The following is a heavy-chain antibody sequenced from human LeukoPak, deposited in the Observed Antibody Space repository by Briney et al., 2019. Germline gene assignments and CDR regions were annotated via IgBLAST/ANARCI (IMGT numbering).Heavy chain of an antibody. J-gene: IGHJ4*02. CDR2: INHSGST. Sequence: SETLSLTCAVYGGSFSGYYWSWIRQPPGKGLEWIGEINHSGSTNYNPSLKSRVTISVDTSKNQSSLKLSSVTAADTAVYYCARAAADGDWGQGTLVTVSS. CDR3: ARAAADGD. CDR1: GGSFSGYY. D-gene: IGHD3-10*01. V-gene: IGHV4-34*01.